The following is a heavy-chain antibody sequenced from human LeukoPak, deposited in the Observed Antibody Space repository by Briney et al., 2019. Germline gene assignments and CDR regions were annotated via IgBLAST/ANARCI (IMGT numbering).Heavy chain of an antibody. Sequence: PSETLSLTCAVYGWSFSGSYWSWIRQPPGKGLEWIGEINHSGDTNYNPSLKSRVTISVDTSKNQFSLKLSSVTAADTAVYYCASLTMIVVPWGQGTLVTVSS. CDR3: ASLTMIVVP. CDR1: GWSFSGSY. D-gene: IGHD3-22*01. CDR2: INHSGDT. J-gene: IGHJ5*02. V-gene: IGHV4-34*01.